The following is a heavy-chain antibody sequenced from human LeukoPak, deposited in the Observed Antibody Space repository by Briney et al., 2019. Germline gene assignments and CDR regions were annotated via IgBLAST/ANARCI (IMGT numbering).Heavy chain of an antibody. Sequence: ASVKVSCKASGYTFTNYDINWVRQATGQGLEWMGWMNPNSGSTGYAQKFQGRVTMTRNTSINTAYMELSSLRSEDTAVYYCARMHYYDLGSSNWFDPWGQGTLVTVSS. CDR2: MNPNSGST. CDR3: ARMHYYDLGSSNWFDP. CDR1: GYTFTNYD. J-gene: IGHJ5*02. D-gene: IGHD3-10*01. V-gene: IGHV1-8*01.